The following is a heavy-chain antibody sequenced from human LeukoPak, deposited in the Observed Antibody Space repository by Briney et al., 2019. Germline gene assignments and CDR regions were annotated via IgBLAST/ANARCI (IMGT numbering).Heavy chain of an antibody. CDR2: IYYSGST. J-gene: IGHJ4*02. D-gene: IGHD6-13*01. Sequence: PSETLSLTCTVSGGSISSSSYYWGWIRQPPGKGLEWIGSIYYSGSTYYNPSLKSRVTISVDTSKDQFSLKLSSVTAADTAVYYCARLGAGQQLVLDYWGQGTLVTVSS. CDR1: GGSISSSSYY. CDR3: ARLGAGQQLVLDY. V-gene: IGHV4-39*01.